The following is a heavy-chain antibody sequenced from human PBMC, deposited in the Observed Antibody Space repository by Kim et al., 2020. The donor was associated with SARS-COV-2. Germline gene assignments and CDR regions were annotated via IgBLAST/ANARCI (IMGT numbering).Heavy chain of an antibody. CDR1: GYTLTELS. V-gene: IGHV1-24*01. Sequence: ASVKVSCKVSGYTLTELSMHWVRQAPGKGLEWMGGFDPEDGETIYAQKFQGRVTMTEDTSTDTAYMELSSLRSEDTAVYYCATAVWGSYRYPYWGQGTLVTVSS. CDR2: FDPEDGET. J-gene: IGHJ4*02. D-gene: IGHD3-16*02. CDR3: ATAVWGSYRYPY.